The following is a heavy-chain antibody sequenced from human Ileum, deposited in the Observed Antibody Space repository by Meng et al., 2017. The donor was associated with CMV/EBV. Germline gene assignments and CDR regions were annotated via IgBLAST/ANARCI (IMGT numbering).Heavy chain of an antibody. CDR2: ISGYIGNT. V-gene: IGHV1-18*01. CDR3: ARGGASSYYGMDV. J-gene: IGHJ6*02. CDR1: GYTFTGYG. Sequence: ASVKVSCKASGYTFTGYGISWVRQAPGQGLEWMGWISGYIGNTNYTQKFQGRVTMTIDTSTTTTYMELWSLRSDDTAVYYCARGGASSYYGMDVWGQGTTVTVSS. D-gene: IGHD3-16*01.